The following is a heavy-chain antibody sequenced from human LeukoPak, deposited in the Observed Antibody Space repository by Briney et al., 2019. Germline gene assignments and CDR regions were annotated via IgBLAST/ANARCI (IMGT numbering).Heavy chain of an antibody. V-gene: IGHV3-21*01. CDR2: ITSTSTFI. D-gene: IGHD2/OR15-2a*01. Sequence: PGGSLRLSCAASGFTFSTYSMNWVRQAPGKGLEWVSSITSTSTFIYYADTVEGRFTISRDNAKNSLYLQMNSLRAEDTAVYYCAREIFGRYFDLWGQGTPVTVSS. CDR1: GFTFSTYS. CDR3: AREIFGRYFDL. J-gene: IGHJ4*02.